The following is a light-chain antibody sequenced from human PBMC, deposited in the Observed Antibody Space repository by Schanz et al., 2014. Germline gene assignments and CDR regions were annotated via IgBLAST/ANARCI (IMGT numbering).Light chain of an antibody. J-gene: IGLJ2*01. Sequence: QSALTQPASVSASPGQSINISCTGTATDIGGTYLVSWYQQNPGEAPKLLILGDNHRPSGVSNRFSGSKSANTASLTISGLQAEDEATYYCCSYSHTRTFVLFGGGTKVTVL. CDR1: ATDIGGTYL. V-gene: IGLV2-23*02. CDR3: CSYSHTRTFVL. CDR2: GDN.